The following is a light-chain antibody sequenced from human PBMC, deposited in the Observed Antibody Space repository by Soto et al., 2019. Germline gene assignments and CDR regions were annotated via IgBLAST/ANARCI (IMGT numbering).Light chain of an antibody. CDR2: DAS. CDR3: QQYDNLPLS. CDR1: QDISNH. Sequence: DIQMTQSPSSLSASVGDRVTITCQASQDISNHLSWYQQKPGKAPTILIFDASNLETGVPSKFSGSGSGTDFTFTISSLQPEDIATYYCQQYDNLPLSFGGGTKVEIK. V-gene: IGKV1-33*01. J-gene: IGKJ4*01.